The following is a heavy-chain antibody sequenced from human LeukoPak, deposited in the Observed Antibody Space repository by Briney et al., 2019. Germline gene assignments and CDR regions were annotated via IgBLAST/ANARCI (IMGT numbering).Heavy chain of an antibody. D-gene: IGHD3-22*01. CDR1: GYTFTSYD. J-gene: IGHJ4*02. V-gene: IGHV1-8*01. CDR2: MNPNSGNT. Sequence: ASMKVSCKASGYTFTSYDINWVRQATGQGLEWMGWMNPNSGNTGYAQKFQGRVTMTRNTSISTAYMELSSLRSEDTAVYYCARGYHDSSGYSPFDYWGQGTLVTVSS. CDR3: ARGYHDSSGYSPFDY.